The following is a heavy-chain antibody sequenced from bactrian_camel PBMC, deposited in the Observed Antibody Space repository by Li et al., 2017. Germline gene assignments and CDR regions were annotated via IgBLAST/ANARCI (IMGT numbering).Heavy chain of an antibody. V-gene: IGHV3S40*01. CDR3: VTGLHYSRTLAPDFQH. CDR1: GGTFSDKD. CDR2: INHAGRPI. Sequence: VQLVESGGGLVQPGGSPTLSCSVSGGTFSDKDMTWVRQAPGKGLEWVSTINHAGRPIYCTDSVKGRFTISRDNTKNTMYLQMVSLKPEDTAVYYCVTGLHYSRTLAPDFQHWGLGTQVTVS. J-gene: IGHJ4*01. D-gene: IGHD2*01.